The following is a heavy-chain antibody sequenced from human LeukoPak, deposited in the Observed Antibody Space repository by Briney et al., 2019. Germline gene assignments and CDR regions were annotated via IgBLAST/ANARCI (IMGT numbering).Heavy chain of an antibody. J-gene: IGHJ4*02. V-gene: IGHV3-7*03. CDR2: IKQDGSEK. CDR3: AKDRLLWFGSPIDY. CDR1: GFTFSSYW. D-gene: IGHD3-10*01. Sequence: GGSLRLSCAASGFTFSSYWMSWVRQAPGTGLEWVANIKQDGSEKYYVDSVKGRFTISRDNAKNSLYLQMNSLRAEDTAVYYCAKDRLLWFGSPIDYWGQGTLVTVSS.